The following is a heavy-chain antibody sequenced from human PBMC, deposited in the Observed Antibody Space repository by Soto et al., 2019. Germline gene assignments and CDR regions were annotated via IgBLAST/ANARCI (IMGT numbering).Heavy chain of an antibody. D-gene: IGHD6-19*01. J-gene: IGHJ4*02. CDR1: GFSFSSSA. CDR3: AKSRDSSAWYALDS. V-gene: IGHV3-23*01. CDR2: IDGRVERT. Sequence: PXGSLRLSCAASGFSFSSSAMSGVRQAPGGGLEWVSSIDGRVERTYYKPSVKGRFTISRDRSRDTLYLQMTSLRAEDSALYYCAKSRDSSAWYALDSWGQGTLVTVSS.